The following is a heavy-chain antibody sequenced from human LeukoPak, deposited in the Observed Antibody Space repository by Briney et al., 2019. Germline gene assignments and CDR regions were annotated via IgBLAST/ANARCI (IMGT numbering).Heavy chain of an antibody. V-gene: IGHV4-31*03. CDR3: ARDIPDCSSTSCYHDAFDI. D-gene: IGHD2-2*01. CDR1: GGSISSGGYY. Sequence: SETLSLTCTVSGGSISSGGYYWSWIRQHPGKGLEWIGYIYYSGSTYYNPSLKSRVTISVDTSKNQFSLKLSSVTAADTAVYYCARDIPDCSSTSCYHDAFDIWGQGTMVTVSS. CDR2: IYYSGST. J-gene: IGHJ3*02.